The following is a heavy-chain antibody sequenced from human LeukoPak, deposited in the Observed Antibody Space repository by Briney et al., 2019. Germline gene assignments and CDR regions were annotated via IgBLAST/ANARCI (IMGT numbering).Heavy chain of an antibody. D-gene: IGHD3-22*01. V-gene: IGHV1-69*13. CDR3: ARESDYYDSSGPFRH. J-gene: IGHJ1*01. CDR2: IIPIFGTA. CDR1: GGTFSSYA. Sequence: SVKVSCKASGGTFSSYAISWVRQAPGQGLEWMGGIIPIFGTANYAQKFQGRVTITADESTSTAYMELSSLRSEDTAVYYCARESDYYDSSGPFRHWGQGTLVTVSS.